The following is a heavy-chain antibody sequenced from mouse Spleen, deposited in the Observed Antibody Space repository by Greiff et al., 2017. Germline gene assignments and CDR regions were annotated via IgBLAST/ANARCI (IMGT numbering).Heavy chain of an antibody. J-gene: IGHJ4*01. Sequence: EVKLMESGPELVKPGASVKMSCKASGYTFTSYVMHWVKQKPGQGLEWIGYINPYNDGTKYNEKFKGKATLTSDKSSSTAYMELSSLTSEDSAVYYCAREDYNYAMDYWGQGTSVTVSS. V-gene: IGHV1-14*01. CDR1: GYTFTSYV. D-gene: IGHD2-13*01. CDR3: AREDYNYAMDY. CDR2: INPYNDGT.